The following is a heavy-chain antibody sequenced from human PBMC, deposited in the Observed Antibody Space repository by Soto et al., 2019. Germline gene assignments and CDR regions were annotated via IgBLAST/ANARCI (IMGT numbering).Heavy chain of an antibody. J-gene: IGHJ6*02. V-gene: IGHV1-69*12. CDR2: IIPLFPTP. D-gene: IGHD1-20*01. Sequence: QVQLVQSGAEVKKPGSSVTVSCKASGGTFGNSAISWVRQAPGQGLEWMGGIIPLFPTPDYAQKFQGRVTINADESTSTAYMELTSLRSEDTAVYYCARYKDRQQLGGNYYYGIDVWGQGTTVTVSS. CDR3: ARYKDRQQLGGNYYYGIDV. CDR1: GGTFGNSA.